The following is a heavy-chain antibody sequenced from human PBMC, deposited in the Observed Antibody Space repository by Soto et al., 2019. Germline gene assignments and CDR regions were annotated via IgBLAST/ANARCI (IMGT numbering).Heavy chain of an antibody. J-gene: IGHJ4*02. V-gene: IGHV3-15*01. Sequence: WGSLRLSCSASVFTCSNAWMSWFRQAPGKGLEWVGRIKSYTNGGTTDYAAPVKGRFAISRDDSKNTLYLQMNSLKTEDAGVYYCTTDDPINKYWGQGTLVTVSS. CDR3: TTDDPINKY. CDR1: VFTCSNAW. CDR2: IKSYTNGGTT.